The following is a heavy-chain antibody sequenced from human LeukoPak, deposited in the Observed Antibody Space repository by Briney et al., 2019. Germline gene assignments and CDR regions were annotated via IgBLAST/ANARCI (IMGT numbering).Heavy chain of an antibody. CDR2: IVVGSGNT. Sequence: SVKVSCKASGFTFTSPAMQWVRQARGQRLEWIGWIVVGSGNTNYAQKFQERVTITRDMSTSTAYMELSSLRSEDTAVYYCAAEIAVASGIVLDPWGQGTLVTVSS. CDR1: GFTFTSPA. J-gene: IGHJ5*02. V-gene: IGHV1-58*02. CDR3: AAEIAVASGIVLDP. D-gene: IGHD6-19*01.